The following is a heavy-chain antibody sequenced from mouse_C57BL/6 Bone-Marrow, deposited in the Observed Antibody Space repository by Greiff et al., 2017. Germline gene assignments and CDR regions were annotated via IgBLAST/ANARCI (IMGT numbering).Heavy chain of an antibody. J-gene: IGHJ2*01. V-gene: IGHV1-62-2*01. Sequence: QVQLQQSGAELVKPGASVKLSCKASGYIFTEYTIHWVKQRSGQGLEWIGWFYPGSGSIKYNERFKDKATLTADTSSNTVSMELSRLTSEDSAVYFCAGHERYYDYEGYFDYWGQGTTLTVSS. CDR1: GYIFTEYT. D-gene: IGHD2-4*01. CDR3: AGHERYYDYEGYFDY. CDR2: FYPGSGSI.